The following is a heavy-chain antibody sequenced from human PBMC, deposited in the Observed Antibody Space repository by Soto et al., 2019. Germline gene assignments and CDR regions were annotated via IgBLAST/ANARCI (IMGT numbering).Heavy chain of an antibody. CDR2: ITRDGSST. D-gene: IGHD5-18*01. Sequence: VQLVESGGGLVQPGGSLRLSCAASGFSLSDYWMHWVRQAPGEGLVWLSRITRDGSSTNYADSVKGRFTISRDNAKNTLYLQVNSLRGEDTAVYYCARGANGYYYFDYWGQGPLVTVSS. CDR3: ARGANGYYYFDY. CDR1: GFSLSDYW. J-gene: IGHJ4*02. V-gene: IGHV3-74*01.